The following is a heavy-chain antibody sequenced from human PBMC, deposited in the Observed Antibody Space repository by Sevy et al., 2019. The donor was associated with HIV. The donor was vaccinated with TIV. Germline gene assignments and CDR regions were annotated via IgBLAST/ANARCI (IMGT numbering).Heavy chain of an antibody. Sequence: GGSLRLSCAASGFAFYDYSMSWIRQAPGKGLEWVATLSFGCGKINYADSVKGRFTISRDNSKNSFYQQMDNLRVEDTALYYCAREGCTRPHDYWGQGTRVTVSS. CDR3: AREGCTRPHDY. CDR1: GFAFYDYS. D-gene: IGHD2-8*01. V-gene: IGHV3-23*01. CDR2: LSFGCGKI. J-gene: IGHJ4*02.